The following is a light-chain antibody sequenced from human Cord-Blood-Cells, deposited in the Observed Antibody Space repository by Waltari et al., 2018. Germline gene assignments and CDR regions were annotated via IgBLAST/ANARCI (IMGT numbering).Light chain of an antibody. Sequence: DIQMTQSPSTLSASVGDRDTITCRASQSISSWLAWYQQKPGKAPKLLIYDASSLESGVPSRFSGSGAGTEFTLTISSLQPDDFATYYCQQYNSYLFGQGTKVEIK. J-gene: IGKJ1*01. CDR2: DAS. V-gene: IGKV1-5*01. CDR1: QSISSW. CDR3: QQYNSYL.